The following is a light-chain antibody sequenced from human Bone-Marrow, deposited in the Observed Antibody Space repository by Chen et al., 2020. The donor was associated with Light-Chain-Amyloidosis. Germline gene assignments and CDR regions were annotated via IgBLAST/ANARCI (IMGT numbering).Light chain of an antibody. V-gene: IGKV1-39*01. Sequence: DIQMTQSPSSLSASVGDRVTITCRASQSISRYLNWYQQKPGKAPKLLISAASTLHSGVPSRFSGSGSGTDFTLTISSLQPEDFATYYCQQSFTTPSFGGGTKMEIK. J-gene: IGKJ4*01. CDR1: QSISRY. CDR2: AAS. CDR3: QQSFTTPS.